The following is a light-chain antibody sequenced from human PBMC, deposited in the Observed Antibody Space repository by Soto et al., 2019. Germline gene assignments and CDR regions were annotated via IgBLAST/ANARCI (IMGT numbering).Light chain of an antibody. CDR2: VGTGGIVG. CDR1: SGYSNYK. V-gene: IGLV9-49*01. CDR3: GADHGSGSNFVSWV. J-gene: IGLJ3*02. Sequence: QLVLTQPSSASASLGASVTLTCTLSSGYSNYKVDWYQQRPGKGPRFVMRVGTGGIVGSKGDGIPDRFSVLGSGLNRYLTIKNIQEEDESDYHCGADHGSGSNFVSWVFGGGTKLTVL.